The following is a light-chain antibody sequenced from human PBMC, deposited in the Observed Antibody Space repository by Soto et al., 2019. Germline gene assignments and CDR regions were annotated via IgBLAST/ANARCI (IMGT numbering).Light chain of an antibody. V-gene: IGLV1-40*01. Sequence: QSVLTQPPSVSGAPGQRVTISCTGSSSNIGAGYDVHWYQQLPGTAPKLLIFININRPSGVPDRFSGSKSGTSASLAITGLRAEDEAEYYCQSYDRSLSGYVFGTGTKVTVL. CDR1: SSNIGAGYD. CDR3: QSYDRSLSGYV. J-gene: IGLJ1*01. CDR2: INI.